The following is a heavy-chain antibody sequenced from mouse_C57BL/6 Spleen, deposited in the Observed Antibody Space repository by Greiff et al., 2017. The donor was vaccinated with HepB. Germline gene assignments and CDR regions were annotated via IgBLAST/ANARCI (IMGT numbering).Heavy chain of an antibody. CDR1: GYTFTSYW. V-gene: IGHV1-59*01. CDR3: ARGPHFDY. CDR2: IDPSDSYT. J-gene: IGHJ2*01. Sequence: VQLQQPGAELVRPGPSVKLSCKASGYTFTSYWMHWVKQRPGQGLEWIGVIDPSDSYTNYNQKFKGKATLTVDTSSSTAYMQLSSLTSEDSAVYYCARGPHFDYWGQGTTLTVSS.